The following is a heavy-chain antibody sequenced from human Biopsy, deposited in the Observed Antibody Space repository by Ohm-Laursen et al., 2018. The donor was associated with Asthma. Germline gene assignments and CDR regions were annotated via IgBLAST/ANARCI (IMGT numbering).Heavy chain of an antibody. V-gene: IGHV3-53*01. J-gene: IGHJ4*02. CDR1: GFAVSRDY. D-gene: IGHD3-22*01. CDR2: IYSGGTS. CDR3: ARGDSSNWSHYCFDY. Sequence: SLRLSCAASGFAVSRDYMFWVRQAPGKGLEWVSVIYSGGTSHTADSVRGRFTISRDYSKNTLYLQMHSLRAEDTAVYYRARGDSSNWSHYCFDYWGQGTLVTVSS.